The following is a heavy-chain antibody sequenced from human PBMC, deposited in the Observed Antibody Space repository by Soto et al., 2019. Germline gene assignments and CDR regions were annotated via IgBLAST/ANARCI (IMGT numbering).Heavy chain of an antibody. J-gene: IGHJ3*02. CDR2: IYPGDSDT. CDR3: ARGGYSRNSTVPFYT. CDR1: GDTFTAYW. Sequence: GESLKNSCKGSGDTFTAYWIGWGRQMPGKGLEWMGIIYPGDSDTRYSPSFQGQVTISADKSISTAYLQWSSLKASDTAMFYCARGGYSRNSTVPFYTWVPGTMVTVS. V-gene: IGHV5-51*01. D-gene: IGHD6-25*01.